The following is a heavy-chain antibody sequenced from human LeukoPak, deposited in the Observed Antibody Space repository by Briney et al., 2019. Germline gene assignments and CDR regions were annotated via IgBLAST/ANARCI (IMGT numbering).Heavy chain of an antibody. D-gene: IGHD3-22*01. CDR3: ARRLYYYDSSGPSEFDY. V-gene: IGHV5-51*01. J-gene: IGHJ4*02. CDR2: IWPGDSDT. Sequence: GESLKISCKDSAYTFTNYWIGWVRQMPGKGLEWMGIIWPGDSDTRYSPSFQGQVTISADKSISTAYLQWSSLKASDTAMYYCARRLYYYDSSGPSEFDYWGQGTLVTVSS. CDR1: AYTFTNYW.